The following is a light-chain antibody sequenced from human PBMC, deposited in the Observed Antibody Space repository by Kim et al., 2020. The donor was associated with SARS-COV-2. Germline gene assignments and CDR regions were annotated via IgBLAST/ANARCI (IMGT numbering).Light chain of an antibody. V-gene: IGKV3-20*01. Sequence: SPGEGASLPCCVSQTVTCACIGWCHQKPRQTPRLLIYDTSTRVTGVPNRFSGGGSGANFPLSIGTLETEDSAIYYCQQYASLPRTYGQGTKVEIK. CDR3: QQYASLPRT. CDR2: DTS. J-gene: IGKJ1*01. CDR1: QTVTCAC.